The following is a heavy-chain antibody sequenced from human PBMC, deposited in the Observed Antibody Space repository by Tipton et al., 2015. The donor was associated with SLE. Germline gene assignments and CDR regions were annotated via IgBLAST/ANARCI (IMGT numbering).Heavy chain of an antibody. V-gene: IGHV4-59*08. J-gene: IGHJ5*02. CDR3: ARVDGSGSYYTDWFDP. Sequence: TLSLTCTVSGGSISSYYWSWIRQPPGKGLEWIGYIYYSGSTNYNPSLKSRVIISIDTSNNQFSLKLSSVTAADTAVYYCARVDGSGSYYTDWFDPWGQGTLVTVSS. CDR2: IYYSGST. CDR1: GGSISSYY. D-gene: IGHD3-10*01.